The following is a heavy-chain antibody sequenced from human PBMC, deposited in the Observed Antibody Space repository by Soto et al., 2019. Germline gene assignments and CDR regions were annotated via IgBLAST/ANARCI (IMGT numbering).Heavy chain of an antibody. Sequence: DAELVESGGGLVQPGGSLRLSCVAAGFSISDHFMDWVRQAPGKGLEWIGRSRNKDKTYTTEYAASVRGRSTISRDDGKNSVFMQMNSLKTEDTAVYSCVRYRVGRIGNDVWGQGTLVTVAS. D-gene: IGHD1-26*01. CDR3: VRYRVGRIGNDV. J-gene: IGHJ4*02. V-gene: IGHV3-72*01. CDR2: SRNKDKTYTT. CDR1: GFSISDHF.